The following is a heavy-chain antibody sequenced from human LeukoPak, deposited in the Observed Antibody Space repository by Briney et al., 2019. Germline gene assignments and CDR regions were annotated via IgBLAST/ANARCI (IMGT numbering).Heavy chain of an antibody. J-gene: IGHJ5*02. V-gene: IGHV4-34*01. CDR1: GFTFSSYA. CDR3: ARETTAAYFIVVVTAIPGWFDP. CDR2: INHSGST. Sequence: PGGSLRLSCAASGFTFSSYAMNWLRQPPGKGLEWIGEINHSGSTNYNPSLKSRVTISVDTSKNQFSLKLSPVTAADTAVYYCARETTAAYFIVVVTAIPGWFDPWGQGTLVTVSS. D-gene: IGHD2-21*02.